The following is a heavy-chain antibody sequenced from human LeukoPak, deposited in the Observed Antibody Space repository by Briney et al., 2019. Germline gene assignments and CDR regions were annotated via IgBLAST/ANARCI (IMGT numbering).Heavy chain of an antibody. V-gene: IGHV3-74*01. J-gene: IGHJ5*02. D-gene: IGHD6-19*01. CDR2: INSDGSST. Sequence: PGGSLRLSCAASGFTFSSYWMHWVRQAPGKGPVWVSRINSDGSSTSYADSVKGRFTISRDNAKNTLYLQMNSLRAEDTAVYYCARDSRGVSWQWLVHRNWFDPWGQGTLVTVSS. CDR3: ARDSRGVSWQWLVHRNWFDP. CDR1: GFTFSSYW.